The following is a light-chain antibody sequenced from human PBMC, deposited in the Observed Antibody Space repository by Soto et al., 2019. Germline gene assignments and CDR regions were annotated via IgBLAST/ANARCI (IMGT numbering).Light chain of an antibody. CDR2: DVT. CDR1: SSYVGSYNF. CDR3: FSYASSSTYV. V-gene: IGLV2-23*02. Sequence: QSALTQPASVSGSPGQPITISCTGTSSYVGSYNFVSWYQQHPGTAPKLMIYDVTKRPSGVSDRFSGSKSGTTASLTISGLQAEDEADYYCFSYASSSTYVFGSGTKLTVL. J-gene: IGLJ1*01.